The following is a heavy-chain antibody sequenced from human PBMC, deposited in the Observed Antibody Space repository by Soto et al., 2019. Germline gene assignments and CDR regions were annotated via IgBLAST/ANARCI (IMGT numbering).Heavy chain of an antibody. V-gene: IGHV4-30-2*01. CDR2: IYHSGST. J-gene: IGHJ4*02. CDR3: ASGLVTTLHY. D-gene: IGHD4-17*01. CDR1: GGSISSGGYS. Sequence: QRQLQESGSGLVKPSQTISLTCAVYGGSISSGGYSWSWIRQPPVKGLEWIGYIYHSGSTYYNPSLKSRVTISVDRSKNQFSLKLSSETAADTAVYYCASGLVTTLHYWGQGTLVTVSS.